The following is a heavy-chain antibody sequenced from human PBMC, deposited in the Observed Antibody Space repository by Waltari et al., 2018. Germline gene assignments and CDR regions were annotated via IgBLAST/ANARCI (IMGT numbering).Heavy chain of an antibody. Sequence: QLQLQESGPGLVKTSETLSLNCNVSGGSISSSSYYWGWIPQPPGKGLEWIGSIYYSVSTYHNPSLKSRVTISVDTSKNQFSLKLSSVTAADTAVYYCARAPLTYGYGMDVLGQGTTVTVSS. CDR2: IYYSVST. CDR3: ARAPLTYGYGMDV. V-gene: IGHV4-39*07. D-gene: IGHD4-17*01. CDR1: GGSISSSSYY. J-gene: IGHJ6*02.